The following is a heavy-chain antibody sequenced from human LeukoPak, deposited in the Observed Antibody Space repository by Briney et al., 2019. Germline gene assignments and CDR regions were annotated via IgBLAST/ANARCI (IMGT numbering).Heavy chain of an antibody. J-gene: IGHJ6*02. D-gene: IGHD3-10*01. CDR2: IHPGGSDT. V-gene: IGHV5-51*01. CDR3: ARSPQFYGSGKGMDV. Sequence: GESLKISCKGSGYRFTDYWIGWVRQTPGKGLEWMGIIHPGGSDTKYSPSFQGQVTMSADKSISTAYLQWSSLKASDTAIYYCARSPQFYGSGKGMDVWGQGTTVTVSS. CDR1: GYRFTDYW.